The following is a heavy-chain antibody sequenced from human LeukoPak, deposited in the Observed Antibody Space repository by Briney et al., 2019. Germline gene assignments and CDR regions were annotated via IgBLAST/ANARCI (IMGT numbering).Heavy chain of an antibody. V-gene: IGHV1-18*01. D-gene: IGHD7-27*01. CDR3: ARDPSGEVDY. Sequence: ASVKVSCKASGYTFTSYDINWVRQAPGQGLEWMGWISAYNDNTNYAQKLQGRVTMTTDTSTSTAYMELRSLRSDDTAVYYCARDPSGEVDYWGQGTLVTVSS. CDR2: ISAYNDNT. CDR1: GYTFTSYD. J-gene: IGHJ4*02.